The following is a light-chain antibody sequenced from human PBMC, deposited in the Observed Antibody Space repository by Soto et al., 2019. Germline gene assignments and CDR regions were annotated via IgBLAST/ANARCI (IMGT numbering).Light chain of an antibody. CDR1: QGIRND. CDR2: AAS. J-gene: IGKJ1*01. CDR3: LQDSSPPWT. Sequence: AIRMTQSPSSLSASVGDRVTITCRANQGIRNDLGWYQQKPGRPPRLLIYAASNLQSGVPSRFSGGGSGTDFTLTISSLQPEDFATYYCLQDSSPPWTFGQGTKVEIK. V-gene: IGKV1-6*01.